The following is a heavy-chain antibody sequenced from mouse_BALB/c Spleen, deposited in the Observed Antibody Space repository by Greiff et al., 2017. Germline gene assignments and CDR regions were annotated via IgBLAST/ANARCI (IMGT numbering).Heavy chain of an antibody. Sequence: VQLQQSGPELVKPGASVKMSCKASGYTFTSYVMHWVKQKPGQGLEWIGYINPYNDGTKYNEKFKGKATLTSDKSSSTAYMELSSLTSEDSAVYYCARSGDGYYNYAMDYWGQGTSVTVSS. CDR2: INPYNDGT. D-gene: IGHD2-3*01. CDR3: ARSGDGYYNYAMDY. J-gene: IGHJ4*01. V-gene: IGHV1-14*01. CDR1: GYTFTSYV.